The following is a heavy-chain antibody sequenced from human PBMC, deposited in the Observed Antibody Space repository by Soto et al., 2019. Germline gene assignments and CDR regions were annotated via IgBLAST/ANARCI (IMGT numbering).Heavy chain of an antibody. D-gene: IGHD6-13*01. CDR1: GYTFTSYG. Sequence: QVQLGQSGAEVKKPGASVKVSCKASGYTFTSYGISWVRQAPGQGLEWMGWISAYNGNTNYAQKLQGRVTMTTDTSTSTAYMELRSLRSDDTAVYYCASFSIAAADPYGMDVWGQGTMVTVSS. CDR3: ASFSIAAADPYGMDV. J-gene: IGHJ6*02. CDR2: ISAYNGNT. V-gene: IGHV1-18*01.